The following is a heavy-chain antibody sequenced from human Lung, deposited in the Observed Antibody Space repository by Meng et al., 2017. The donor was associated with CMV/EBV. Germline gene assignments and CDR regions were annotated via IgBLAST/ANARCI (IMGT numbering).Heavy chain of an antibody. CDR2: GNTNNDAT. CDR3: VRSSGWSLFDY. J-gene: IGHJ4*02. V-gene: IGHV1-2*02. Sequence: QVQLGTTGAELTRPGASVQVSDTSSGFTFNDYSIPWVQQAPGKGLMWIGWGNTNNDATNYARKFQGRVSMTRDTSISTAHMELSRLMSDDTAVDYCVRSSGWSLFDYWGQGTLVTVSS. CDR1: GFTFNDYS. D-gene: IGHD6-19*01.